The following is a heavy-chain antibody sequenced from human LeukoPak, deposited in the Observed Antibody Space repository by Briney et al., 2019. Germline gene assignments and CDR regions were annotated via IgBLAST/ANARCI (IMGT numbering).Heavy chain of an antibody. V-gene: IGHV3-74*01. D-gene: IGHD1-14*01. CDR2: INSDGSST. J-gene: IGHJ5*02. CDR3: ARGSPSRPDWFDP. Sequence: GGSLRLSCAASGFTFSSYWMHWVRQAPGKGLVWVSRINSDGSSTSYADSVKGRFTISRDNAKNTLYLQMNSLRAEDTAVYYCARGSPSRPDWFDPWGQGTLVTVSS. CDR1: GFTFSSYW.